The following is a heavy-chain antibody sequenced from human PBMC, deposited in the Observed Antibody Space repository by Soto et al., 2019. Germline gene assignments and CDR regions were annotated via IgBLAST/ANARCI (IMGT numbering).Heavy chain of an antibody. V-gene: IGHV3-7*01. CDR1: GFTFSAYW. CDR2: IKQDGSEK. CDR3: ARDGGYSYGFSFDF. Sequence: GWSLRLSCAASGFTFSAYWMSWFRQAPGKGLEWVANIKQDGSEKNHVDSVKGRFTISRDNAKNSLFLQMNSLRADDTAVYYCARDGGYSYGFSFDFWGQGIRVTVSS. D-gene: IGHD5-18*01. J-gene: IGHJ4*02.